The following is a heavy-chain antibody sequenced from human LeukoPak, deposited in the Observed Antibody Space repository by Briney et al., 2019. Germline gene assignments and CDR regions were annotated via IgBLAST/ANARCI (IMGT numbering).Heavy chain of an antibody. CDR1: VGSFSGYY. D-gene: IGHD1-1*01. Sequence: SETLSLTCAVYVGSFSGYYWSWIRQPPGKGLEWIGYIYYSGSTYYNPSLKSRVTISVDTSKNQFSLKLSSVTAADTAVYYCAREIRRNKNWFDPWGQGTLVTVSS. CDR2: IYYSGST. J-gene: IGHJ5*02. CDR3: AREIRRNKNWFDP. V-gene: IGHV4-59*01.